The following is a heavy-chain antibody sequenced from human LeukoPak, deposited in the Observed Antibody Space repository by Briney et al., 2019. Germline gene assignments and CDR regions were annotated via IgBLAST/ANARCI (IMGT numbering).Heavy chain of an antibody. D-gene: IGHD5-12*01. CDR1: GFTFSRYS. J-gene: IGHJ4*02. Sequence: GSLRLSCAVSGFTFSRYSMNWVRQAPGKGLEGVSYISTSSSTIYYADSVKGRFTISRDNSKNTLYLQMNSLRAEDTAVYYCAKDEGDSGYSGYDSRPSFDYWGQGTLVTVSS. CDR3: AKDEGDSGYSGYDSRPSFDY. CDR2: ISTSSSTI. V-gene: IGHV3-48*01.